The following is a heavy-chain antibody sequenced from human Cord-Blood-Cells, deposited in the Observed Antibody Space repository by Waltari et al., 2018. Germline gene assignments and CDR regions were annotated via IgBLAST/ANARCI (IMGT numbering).Heavy chain of an antibody. CDR2: INHSGST. Sequence: QVQLQQWGAGLLKPSETLSLTCAVYGGSFSGYYWSWIRQPPGKGLEWIGEINHSGSTNYNPSLKSRVTISVDTSKNQFSLKLSSVTAADTAVYYCARRAFAVAGNWFDPWGQGTLVTVSS. J-gene: IGHJ5*02. D-gene: IGHD6-19*01. V-gene: IGHV4-34*01. CDR1: GGSFSGYY. CDR3: ARRAFAVAGNWFDP.